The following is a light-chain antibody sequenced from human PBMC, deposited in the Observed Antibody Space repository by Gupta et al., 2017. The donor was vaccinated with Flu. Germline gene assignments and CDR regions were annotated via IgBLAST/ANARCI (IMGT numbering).Light chain of an antibody. CDR2: ENN. CDR1: SSNIGNNY. CDR3: ATWESRHSSGV. Sequence: QSVFTQPPSVSAAPGQKVTIHCSGSSSNIGNNYVSWYQQLPGTAHNLLIDENNKRPSAITDRCSGYKSATSANLHNTCVTAGDEADYYCATWESRHSSGVFGGGTKLTVL. J-gene: IGLJ2*01. V-gene: IGLV1-51*02.